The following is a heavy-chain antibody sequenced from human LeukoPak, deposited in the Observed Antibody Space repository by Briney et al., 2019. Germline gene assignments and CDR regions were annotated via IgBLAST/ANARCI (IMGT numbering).Heavy chain of an antibody. CDR1: GFTVSSNI. V-gene: IGHV3-66*01. D-gene: IGHD5-18*01. J-gene: IGHJ4*02. CDR3: ARKYTYGLD. CDR2: IYSGGNT. Sequence: GGSLRLSCAASGFTVSSNIMSWVRQAPGQGLELVSVIYSGGNTYYADSVRGRFTIFRDNSKNTLYLQMNSLRAEDTAMYYCARKYTYGLDWGQGTLVTVSS.